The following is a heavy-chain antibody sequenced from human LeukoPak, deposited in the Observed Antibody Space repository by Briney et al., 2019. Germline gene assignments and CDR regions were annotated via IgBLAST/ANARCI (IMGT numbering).Heavy chain of an antibody. D-gene: IGHD6-13*01. V-gene: IGHV3-21*01. J-gene: IGHJ4*02. CDR2: ISSSGNYI. CDR3: ARDSIQQQLVLEDRGYPYYFEH. Sequence: GGSLRLSCAASRFTLSSYNMNWVRQAPGKGLEWVSSISSSGNYIYYADSVKGRFTISRDNAKNSLYLQMNSLRAEDTAVYYCARDSIQQQLVLEDRGYPYYFEHWGQGTLVTVSS. CDR1: RFTLSSYN.